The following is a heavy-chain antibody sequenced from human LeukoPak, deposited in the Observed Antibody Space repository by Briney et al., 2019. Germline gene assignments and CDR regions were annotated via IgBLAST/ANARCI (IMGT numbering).Heavy chain of an antibody. Sequence: PGRSLRLSCVASGLSFTTKAMHWVRQAPGEGLEWMSYISLDGKNESYADSVRGRFTISRDNSRNTVYLQINSLRPEDTAVYYCAAHLGSGWHLDYWGQGIRVTVSP. CDR3: AAHLGSGWHLDY. CDR1: GLSFTTKA. V-gene: IGHV3-30*04. D-gene: IGHD6-19*01. J-gene: IGHJ4*02. CDR2: ISLDGKNE.